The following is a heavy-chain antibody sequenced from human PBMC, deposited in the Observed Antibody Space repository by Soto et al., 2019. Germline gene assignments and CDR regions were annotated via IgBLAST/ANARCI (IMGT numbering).Heavy chain of an antibody. CDR2: ISAYNGNT. CDR1: GYTFTSYG. CDR3: ARAWAVAADFDY. V-gene: IGHV1-18*01. Sequence: ASVKVSCKASGYTFTSYGISWVRQAPGQGLEWMGWISAYNGNTNYAQKLQGRVTMATDTSTSTAYMELRSLSSENTAVDYCARAWAVAADFDYWGQGTLVTVPS. J-gene: IGHJ4*02. D-gene: IGHD6-19*01.